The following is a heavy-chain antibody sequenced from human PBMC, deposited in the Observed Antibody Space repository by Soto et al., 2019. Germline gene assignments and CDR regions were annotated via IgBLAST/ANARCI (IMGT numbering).Heavy chain of an antibody. J-gene: IGHJ4*02. D-gene: IGHD6-6*01. V-gene: IGHV3-23*01. CDR1: GFTFSSYA. Sequence: EVQLLESGGGLVQPGGSLRLSCAASGFTFSSYAMSWVRQAPGKGLEWVSAISGSGGSTYYADSVKGRFTISRDNSKNTRYLQMNSLRAEDTAVYYCAKDSTGSSDIAGYWGQGTLVTVSS. CDR3: AKDSTGSSDIAGY. CDR2: ISGSGGST.